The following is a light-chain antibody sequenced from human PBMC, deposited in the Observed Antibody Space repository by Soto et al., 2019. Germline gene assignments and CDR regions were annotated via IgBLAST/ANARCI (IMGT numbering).Light chain of an antibody. Sequence: EIVLTQSPATLSLSPGERATLSCRASQSVSSYLAWYQQKPGQAPRLLIYDASNRATGIPARFSGSGSGTDFPLTISSLEPEDFAVYYCQQRSNWPREVTFGPGTKVDIK. CDR1: QSVSSY. V-gene: IGKV3-11*01. CDR2: DAS. J-gene: IGKJ3*01. CDR3: QQRSNWPREVT.